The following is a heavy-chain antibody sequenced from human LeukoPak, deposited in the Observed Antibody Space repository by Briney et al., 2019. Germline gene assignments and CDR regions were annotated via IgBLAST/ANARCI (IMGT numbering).Heavy chain of an antibody. CDR1: GFSLRSYW. J-gene: IGHJ6*04. D-gene: IGHD2-8*02. CDR3: ARDDHELGSCSGSSCSAASA. Sequence: PGGSLRLSCAASGFSLRSYWMSWDRQAPGKGLEWLASIKQDGSKIYYIDSVKGRFTISRDNAKNSLYLQMNSLRVEDTAVYYCARDDHELGSCSGSSCSAASAWGKGTTVTVSS. CDR2: IKQDGSKI. V-gene: IGHV3-7*01.